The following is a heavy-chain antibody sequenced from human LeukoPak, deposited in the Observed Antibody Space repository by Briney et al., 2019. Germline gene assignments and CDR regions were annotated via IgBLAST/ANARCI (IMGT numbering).Heavy chain of an antibody. CDR1: GGSFSGYY. CDR3: ARAKAITMVRGDRRNY. J-gene: IGHJ4*02. D-gene: IGHD3-10*01. V-gene: IGHV4-34*01. Sequence: KPSETLSLTCAVYGGSFSGYYWSWIRQPPGKGLEWIGEINHSGSTNYNPSLKSRVTISVDTSKNQFSLKLSSVTAADTAVYYCARAKAITMVRGDRRNYWGQGTLVTVSS. CDR2: INHSGST.